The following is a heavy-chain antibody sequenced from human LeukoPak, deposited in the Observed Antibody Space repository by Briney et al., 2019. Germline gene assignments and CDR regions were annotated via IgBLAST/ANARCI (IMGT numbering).Heavy chain of an antibody. V-gene: IGHV1-18*01. CDR1: GYTFTNFG. CDR3: ARDHSSSSQLFDY. D-gene: IGHD6-13*01. J-gene: IGHJ4*02. Sequence: ASVKVSCKASGYTFTNFGISWLRRAPGHGLEWMGWISVYNGNTNFAQKLQDRVTMTTDTSTTTAYMELRNLRSDDTAVYYCARDHSSSSQLFDYWGQGTLVTVSS. CDR2: ISVYNGNT.